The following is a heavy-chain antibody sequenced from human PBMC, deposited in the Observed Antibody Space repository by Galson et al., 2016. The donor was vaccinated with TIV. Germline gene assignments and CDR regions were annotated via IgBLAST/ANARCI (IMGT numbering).Heavy chain of an antibody. J-gene: IGHJ1*01. CDR3: ARGKLTRAEYFQH. V-gene: IGHV4-30-4*08. D-gene: IGHD3-9*01. CDR2: ISDRGNS. Sequence: TLSLTCAVSGDSISNGDYYWSWIRQPPGKGLEWIGYISDRGNSYYNPSLRSRVNVSVDTSKNQFSLKLNSVPAADTAVYYCARGKLTRAEYFQHWGQGTLVTVSS. CDR1: GDSISNGDYY.